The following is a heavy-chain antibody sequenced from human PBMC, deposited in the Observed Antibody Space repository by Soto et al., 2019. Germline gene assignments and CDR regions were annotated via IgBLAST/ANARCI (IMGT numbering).Heavy chain of an antibody. CDR2: IXRXGXX. D-gene: IGHD1-7*01. CDR1: GASFTSNNW. V-gene: IGHV4-4*02. Sequence: SDTRALTCDVSGASFTSNNWWTWVRQPPGQXLEXXGXIXRXGXXXXXXSLKSRVTISLDKSENQFSLKVTSLTDADTAVYYCASRDPGTSVDYWGQGTLVTV. CDR3: ASRDPGTSVDY. J-gene: IGHJ4*02.